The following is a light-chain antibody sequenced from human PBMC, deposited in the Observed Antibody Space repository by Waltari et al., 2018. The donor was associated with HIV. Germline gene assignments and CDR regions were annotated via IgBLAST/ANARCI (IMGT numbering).Light chain of an antibody. CDR1: SGSIASNY. V-gene: IGLV6-57*03. Sequence: NFMLTQPHSVSESPGKTVTISCTRSSGSIASNYVQWYQQRPGSAPTTVISDDNQRPSGVPYRFSGSIDTSSNSASLSLSGLKTEDEADYYCQSYDSSNVVFGGGTKLTVL. CDR2: DDN. J-gene: IGLJ2*01. CDR3: QSYDSSNVV.